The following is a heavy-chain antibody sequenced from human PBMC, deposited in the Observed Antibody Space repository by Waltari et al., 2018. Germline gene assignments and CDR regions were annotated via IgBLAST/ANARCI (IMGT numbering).Heavy chain of an antibody. Sequence: QLQLQESGPGLVKPSETLSLTCTVPGGSISTNYNWGWFRQPPGKGREWMVNMQYRGSTFYNPSLESRVTISLDTWKNQFSLRLSSVGAADTAVYFCGRIAFGDEGGYFQYWGQGTLVTVSS. CDR3: GRIAFGDEGGYFQY. J-gene: IGHJ1*01. V-gene: IGHV4-39*01. CDR1: GGSISTNYN. D-gene: IGHD4-17*01. CDR2: MQYRGST.